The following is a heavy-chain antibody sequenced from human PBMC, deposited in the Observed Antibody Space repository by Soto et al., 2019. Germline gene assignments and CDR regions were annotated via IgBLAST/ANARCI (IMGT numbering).Heavy chain of an antibody. V-gene: IGHV4-38-2*01. CDR3: ARARGADRPNWFDP. J-gene: IGHJ5*02. Sequence: ETLSLTCGVSGCSISGGYHWVWIRQPPGKGLEWIASIFRDGATHYSPSLKRRATISVDTPRNQFSLKLNSVTAADTATYYCARARGADRPNWFDPWGQGTPVTVSS. CDR1: GCSISGGYH. CDR2: IFRDGAT. D-gene: IGHD3-10*01.